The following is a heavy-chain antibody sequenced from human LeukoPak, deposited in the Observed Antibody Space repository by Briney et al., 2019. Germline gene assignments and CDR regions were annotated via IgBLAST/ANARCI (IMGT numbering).Heavy chain of an antibody. V-gene: IGHV5-51*01. CDR2: IYPGDSDT. Sequence: GESLKISCKGSGYSFTSYWIGWVRQMPGKGLEWMGIIYPGDSDTRYSPSFQGQVTISADKSISTAYLQWSSLKASDTAMYYCARHETGTTHYYYVDVWGKGTTVTVSS. CDR3: ARHETGTTHYYYVDV. CDR1: GYSFTSYW. J-gene: IGHJ6*03. D-gene: IGHD1-7*01.